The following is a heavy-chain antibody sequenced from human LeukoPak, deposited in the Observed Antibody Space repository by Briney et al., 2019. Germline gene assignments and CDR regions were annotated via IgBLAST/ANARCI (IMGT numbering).Heavy chain of an antibody. CDR2: ISSSGSSI. CDR1: GFTVSSNY. V-gene: IGHV3-11*04. Sequence: GGSLRLSCAASGFTVSSNYMSWVRQAPGKGLEWVSYISSSGSSIYYADSVKGRFTISRDNAKNSLYLQLNSLRAEDTAVYYCARDSGSLDYWGQGTLVTVSS. J-gene: IGHJ4*02. D-gene: IGHD1-26*01. CDR3: ARDSGSLDY.